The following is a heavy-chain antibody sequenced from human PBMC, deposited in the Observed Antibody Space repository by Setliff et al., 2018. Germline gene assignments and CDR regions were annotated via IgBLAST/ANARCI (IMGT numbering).Heavy chain of an antibody. CDR1: GLTFSGYA. D-gene: IGHD2-2*01. Sequence: GGSLRLSCAVSGLTFSGYAMNWVRQAPGKGLEWVSNINPAGAKTYYADSVKGRFTISRDNSKNTLYLQMNSLRAEDTAVYYCAKEFTVVVPAALALDVWGKGTTVTVSS. CDR2: INPAGAKT. V-gene: IGHV3-23*01. CDR3: AKEFTVVVPAALALDV. J-gene: IGHJ6*04.